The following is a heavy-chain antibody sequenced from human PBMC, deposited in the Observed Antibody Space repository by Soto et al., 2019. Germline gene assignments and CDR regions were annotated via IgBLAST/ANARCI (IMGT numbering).Heavy chain of an antibody. CDR1: GGTFSSYA. J-gene: IGHJ6*02. D-gene: IGHD3-22*01. CDR2: IIPIFGTA. CDR3: ARGYYDSSGYYRGGRGAGMDV. V-gene: IGHV1-69*01. Sequence: QVQLVQSGAEVKKPGSSVKVSCKASGGTFSSYAISWVRQAPGQGLEWMGGIIPIFGTANYAQKFQGRVTITADESTSTDYMELSSLRSEDTAVYYCARGYYDSSGYYRGGRGAGMDVWGQGTTVTVSS.